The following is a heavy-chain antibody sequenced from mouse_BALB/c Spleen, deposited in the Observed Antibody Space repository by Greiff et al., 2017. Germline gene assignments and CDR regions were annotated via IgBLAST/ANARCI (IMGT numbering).Heavy chain of an antibody. Sequence: VQLQESGPGLVAPSQSLSITCTVSGFSLTSYGVHWVRQSPGKGLEWLGVIWSGGSTDYNAAFISRLSISKDNSKSQVFFKMNSLQANDTARYYCASYDYEFAYWGQGTLVTVSA. J-gene: IGHJ3*01. CDR3: ASYDYEFAY. D-gene: IGHD2-4*01. V-gene: IGHV2-2*02. CDR1: GFSLTSYG. CDR2: IWSGGST.